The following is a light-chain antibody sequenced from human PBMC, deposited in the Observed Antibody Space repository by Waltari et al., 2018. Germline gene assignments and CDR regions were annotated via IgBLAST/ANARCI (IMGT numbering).Light chain of an antibody. CDR1: QTILTW. CDR3: QQYQTFRT. V-gene: IGKV1-5*01. Sequence: IQMTQSPSTLSASVGDRVTITCRASQTILTWLAWYQHKPGQAPKLLIYDASTIQSGVPSRFSGSGSGTEFSLTISTLQPDDFATYYCQQYQTFRTFGRGTRVELK. J-gene: IGKJ1*01. CDR2: DAS.